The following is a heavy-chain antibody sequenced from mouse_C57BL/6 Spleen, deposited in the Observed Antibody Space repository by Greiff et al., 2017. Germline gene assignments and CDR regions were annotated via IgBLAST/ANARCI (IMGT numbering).Heavy chain of an antibody. V-gene: IGHV1-42*01. Sequence: VQLQQSGPELVKPGASVKISCKASGYSFTGYYMNWVKQSPEKSLEWIGEINPSTGGTTYNQKFKAKATLTVDKSSSTAYMQLKSLTSEDSAVYYCARSFDYGSSSHAYWGQGTLVTVSA. D-gene: IGHD1-1*01. CDR1: GYSFTGYY. J-gene: IGHJ3*01. CDR3: ARSFDYGSSSHAY. CDR2: INPSTGGT.